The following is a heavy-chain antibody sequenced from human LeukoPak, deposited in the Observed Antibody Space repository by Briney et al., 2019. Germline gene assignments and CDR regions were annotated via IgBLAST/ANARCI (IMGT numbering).Heavy chain of an antibody. CDR3: AREVPLVYCGGDCCRGYFDL. Sequence: PGGSLRLSCAASRFTFIIYSMNWVRQAPGKGLEWVSSISSSSVHIYYADSLKGRFTISRDNAKNSLYLQMNSLRAEDTAVYYCAREVPLVYCGGDCCRGYFDLWGRGTLVTVSS. V-gene: IGHV3-21*01. CDR2: ISSSSVHI. J-gene: IGHJ2*01. CDR1: RFTFIIYS. D-gene: IGHD2-21*02.